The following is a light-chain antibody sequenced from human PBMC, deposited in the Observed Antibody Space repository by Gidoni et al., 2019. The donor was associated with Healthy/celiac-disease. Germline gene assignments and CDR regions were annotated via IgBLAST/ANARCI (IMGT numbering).Light chain of an antibody. CDR3: QQYYSTPPLFT. CDR2: WAS. Sequence: DIVMTQSLDSLAVCLGERATINCKSSQSVLYSSNNKIYLAWYQQKPGQPPKLLIYWASTRESGVPDRFSGSGSGTDFTLTISSLQAEDVAVYYCQQYYSTPPLFTFGPGTKVDIK. V-gene: IGKV4-1*01. J-gene: IGKJ3*01. CDR1: QSVLYSSNNKIY.